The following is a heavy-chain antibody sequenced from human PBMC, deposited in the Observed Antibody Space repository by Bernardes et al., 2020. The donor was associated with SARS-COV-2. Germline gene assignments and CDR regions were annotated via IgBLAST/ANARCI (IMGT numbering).Heavy chain of an antibody. CDR3: ARTVAAPADY. J-gene: IGHJ4*02. CDR2: INESGGVK. D-gene: IGHD6-13*01. V-gene: IGHV3-7*03. Sequence: GRSLRLSCAASGFTFSDYWMSWVRQAPGKGLEWVANINESGGVKYYADSVKGRFTISRDNTKNSLYLQMNSLRGEDTAVYYCARTVAAPADYWGQGTLVTVSS. CDR1: GFTFSDYW.